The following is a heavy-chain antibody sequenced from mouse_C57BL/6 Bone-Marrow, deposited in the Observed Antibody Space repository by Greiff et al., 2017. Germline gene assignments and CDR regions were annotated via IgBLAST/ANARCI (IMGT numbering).Heavy chain of an antibody. V-gene: IGHV1-42*01. CDR3: ARSRLLRYPS. CDR1: GYSFTGYY. Sequence: VQLQQSGPELVKPGASVKISCKASGYSFTGYYMNWVKQSPEKSLEWIGMIHPNSGSTNYNEKFKSKATLTVDKSSSTAYMQLSSLTSEDSAVYYCARSRLLRYPSWGTGTTVTVSS. D-gene: IGHD1-1*01. J-gene: IGHJ1*03. CDR2: IHPNSGST.